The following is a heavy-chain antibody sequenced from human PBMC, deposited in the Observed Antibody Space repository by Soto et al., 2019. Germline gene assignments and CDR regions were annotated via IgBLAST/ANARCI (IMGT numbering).Heavy chain of an antibody. D-gene: IGHD6-25*01. Sequence: GGSLRLSCAASGFIFSNYGMHWVRQAPGKGLEWVAVIWYDGSNKYYADSMKGRFTISRDNSKNTVYLQTNSLRAEDTAVYFCARGDSSDPLRYWGQGTLVTVSS. CDR2: IWYDGSNK. CDR1: GFIFSNYG. J-gene: IGHJ4*02. CDR3: ARGDSSDPLRY. V-gene: IGHV3-33*01.